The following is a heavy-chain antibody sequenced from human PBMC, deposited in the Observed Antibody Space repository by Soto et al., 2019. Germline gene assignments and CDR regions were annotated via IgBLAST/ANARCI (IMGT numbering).Heavy chain of an antibody. Sequence: GGSLRLSCAASGFTFSSYGMHWVRQAPGKGLEWVAVIWYDGSNKYYADSVKGRFTISRDNSKNTLYLQMNSLRAEDTAVYYCARDVSSSGWPSVDDAFDIWGQGTMVTVSS. V-gene: IGHV3-33*01. CDR1: GFTFSSYG. J-gene: IGHJ3*02. CDR2: IWYDGSNK. CDR3: ARDVSSSGWPSVDDAFDI. D-gene: IGHD6-19*01.